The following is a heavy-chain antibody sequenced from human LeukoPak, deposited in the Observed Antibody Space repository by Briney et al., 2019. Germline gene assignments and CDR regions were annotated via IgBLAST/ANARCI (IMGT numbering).Heavy chain of an antibody. Sequence: SETLSLTCTVSGGSISSGGYYWSWIRQHPRKGLEWIGYIYYSGSTYYNPSLKSRVTISVDTSKNQFSLKLSSVTAADTAVYYCARLGYYYDSSPPHNWFDPWGQGTLVTVSS. CDR3: ARLGYYYDSSPPHNWFDP. D-gene: IGHD3-22*01. V-gene: IGHV4-31*03. CDR1: GGSISSGGYY. J-gene: IGHJ5*02. CDR2: IYYSGST.